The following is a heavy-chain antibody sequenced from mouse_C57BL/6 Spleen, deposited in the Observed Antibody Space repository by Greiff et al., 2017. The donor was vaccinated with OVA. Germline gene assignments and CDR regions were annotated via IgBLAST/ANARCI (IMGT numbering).Heavy chain of an antibody. Sequence: EVQLVESGPGLVKPSQSLSLTCSVTGYSITSGYYWNWIRQFPGNKLEWMGYISYDGSNNYNPSLKNRISITRDTSKNQFFLKLNSVTTEDTATYYCARKTTVLWYFDVWGTGTTVTVSS. CDR1: GYSITSGYY. CDR3: ARKTTVLWYFDV. V-gene: IGHV3-6*01. J-gene: IGHJ1*03. CDR2: ISYDGSN. D-gene: IGHD1-1*01.